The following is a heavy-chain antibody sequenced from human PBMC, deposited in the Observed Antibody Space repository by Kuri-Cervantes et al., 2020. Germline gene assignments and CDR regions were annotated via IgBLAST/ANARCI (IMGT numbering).Heavy chain of an antibody. D-gene: IGHD3-22*01. CDR2: VSHSGSA. CDR3: ARDRLKDGYFQH. J-gene: IGHJ1*01. V-gene: IGHV4-4*02. CDR1: GGSISSGTW. Sequence: GSLRLSCAVSGGSISSGTWWTWVRQPPGKGLEWIGEVSHSGSANYSPSLKNRVTISVDKSKSQFSLKLSSVTAADTAVYYCARDRLKDGYFQHWGQGTLVTVSS.